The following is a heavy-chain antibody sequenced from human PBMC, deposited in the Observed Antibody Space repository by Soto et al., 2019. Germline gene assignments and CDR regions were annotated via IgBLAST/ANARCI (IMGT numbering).Heavy chain of an antibody. CDR3: AREHCSSTSCLNVFDY. J-gene: IGHJ4*02. D-gene: IGHD2-2*01. CDR2: ISSSSSTI. V-gene: IGHV3-48*01. CDR1: GFTFSSYS. Sequence: EVQLVGSGGGLVQPGGSLRLSCAASGFTFSSYSMNWVRQAPGKGLEWVSYISSSSSTIYYADSVKGRFTISRDNAKNSLYLQMNSLRAEDTAVYYCAREHCSSTSCLNVFDYWGQGTLVTVSS.